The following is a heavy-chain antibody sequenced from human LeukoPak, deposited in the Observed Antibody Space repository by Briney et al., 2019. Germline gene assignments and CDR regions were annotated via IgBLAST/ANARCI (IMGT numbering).Heavy chain of an antibody. CDR2: ISGSGGST. CDR1: GFTFSSYA. Sequence: GGSLRLSCAASGFTFSSYALSWVRQAPGKGLGWVPAISGSGGSTYYADSVKGRFTISRDNSKNTLYLQMNSLRAEDTAVYYCAKALYYYDSSGYSDYWGQGTLVTVSS. J-gene: IGHJ4*02. V-gene: IGHV3-23*01. D-gene: IGHD3-22*01. CDR3: AKALYYYDSSGYSDY.